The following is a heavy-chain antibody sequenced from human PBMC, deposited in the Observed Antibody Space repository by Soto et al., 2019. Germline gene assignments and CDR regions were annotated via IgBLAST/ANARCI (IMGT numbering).Heavy chain of an antibody. D-gene: IGHD3-22*01. Sequence: GASVKVSCKASGYTFTSYAMPWVRQAPGQRLEWMGWINAGNGNTKYSQKFQGRVTITRDTSASTAYMELSSLRSEDTAVYYCAISAPDYYDPLWGQGTLVTVSS. CDR3: AISAPDYYDPL. CDR2: INAGNGNT. J-gene: IGHJ4*02. V-gene: IGHV1-3*01. CDR1: GYTFTSYA.